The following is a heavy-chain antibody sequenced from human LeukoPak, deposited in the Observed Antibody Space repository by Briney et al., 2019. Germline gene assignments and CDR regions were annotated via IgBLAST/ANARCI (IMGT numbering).Heavy chain of an antibody. V-gene: IGHV3-48*01. Sequence: GGSLRPSCAASGFTLSTYSMNWVRQGPGKGLEWLSYISSSGTTTNYADSVEGRFTISRDNAKNSLYLQMNSLRAEDTAVYYCARGKAGMAYFDCWGQGTLVTVSS. CDR1: GFTLSTYS. J-gene: IGHJ4*02. D-gene: IGHD5-18*01. CDR3: ARGKAGMAYFDC. CDR2: ISSSGTTT.